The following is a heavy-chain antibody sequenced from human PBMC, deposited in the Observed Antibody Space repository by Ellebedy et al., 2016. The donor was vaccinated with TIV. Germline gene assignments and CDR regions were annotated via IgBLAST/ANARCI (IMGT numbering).Heavy chain of an antibody. CDR2: IYYNGKT. D-gene: IGHD4-17*01. J-gene: IGHJ4*02. CDR1: GDSISSTSYF. Sequence: SETLSLXXTVSGDSISSTSYFWGWVRQPPGEGLEWIGNIYYNGKTYSNPPLKSRVTLSVDTSKNQFPLKLSSVTAADTAVYYCARRDGFFDYWGQGNLVTVSS. V-gene: IGHV4-39*01. CDR3: ARRDGFFDY.